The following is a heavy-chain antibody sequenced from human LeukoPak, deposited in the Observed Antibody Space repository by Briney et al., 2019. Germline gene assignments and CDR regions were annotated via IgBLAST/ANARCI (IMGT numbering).Heavy chain of an antibody. V-gene: IGHV4-34*01. D-gene: IGHD6-13*01. Sequence: PSETLSLTCAVYGGSFSGYYWSWIRQPPGKGLEWIGEINHSGSTNYNPSLKSRVTISVDTSKNQFSLKLSSVTAADTAVYYCARVLAAAGSYWYFDLWGRGTLVTVSS. CDR1: GGSFSGYY. CDR2: INHSGST. CDR3: ARVLAAAGSYWYFDL. J-gene: IGHJ2*01.